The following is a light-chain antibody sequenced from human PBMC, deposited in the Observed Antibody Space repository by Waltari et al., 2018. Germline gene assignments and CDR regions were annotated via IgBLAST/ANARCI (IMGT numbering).Light chain of an antibody. Sequence: EIVLTQSPGTLSLSPGERATLSCRASQSVNNNYLAWYQAKPGQAPRLLIYGISLRATGVPDRFSCGVSGTDFTLTISRLEPEDFAVYYCQHYGGSPKYTFGQGTKLEIK. V-gene: IGKV3-20*01. J-gene: IGKJ2*01. CDR1: QSVNNNY. CDR3: QHYGGSPKYT. CDR2: GIS.